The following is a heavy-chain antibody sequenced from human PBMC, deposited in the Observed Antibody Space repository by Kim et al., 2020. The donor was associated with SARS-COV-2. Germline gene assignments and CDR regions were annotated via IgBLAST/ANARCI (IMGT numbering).Heavy chain of an antibody. Sequence: GGSLRLSCAASGFTFSSYAMSWVRQAPGKGLEWVSVISGSGGSTYYADSVKGRFTISRDNSKNTLYLQMNSLRADDTAVYYCAKSPSRAVADPFDYWGQGTQVTVSS. CDR3: AKSPSRAVADPFDY. V-gene: IGHV3-23*01. J-gene: IGHJ4*02. CDR2: ISGSGGST. CDR1: GFTFSSYA. D-gene: IGHD6-19*01.